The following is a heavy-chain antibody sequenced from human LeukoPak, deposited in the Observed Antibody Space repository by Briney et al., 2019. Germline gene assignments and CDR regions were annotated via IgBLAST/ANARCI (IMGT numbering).Heavy chain of an antibody. CDR3: AKDGGRGSIYGTLFDY. CDR1: GFTFSSYA. J-gene: IGHJ4*02. Sequence: PGGSLRLSCAASGFTFSSYAMSWVRQAPGKGLEWVSVISDSGAITLYADSVKGRFTISRDNSKNTLYLQLNSLRAEDTAVYYCAKDGGRGSIYGTLFDYWGQGTLVTVSS. CDR2: ISDSGAIT. D-gene: IGHD5-18*01. V-gene: IGHV3-23*01.